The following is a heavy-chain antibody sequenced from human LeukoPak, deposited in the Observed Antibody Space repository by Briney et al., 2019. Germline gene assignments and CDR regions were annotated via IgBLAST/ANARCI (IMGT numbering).Heavy chain of an antibody. CDR1: GFTFSSCW. CDR3: ARGGLEPVDY. Sequence: GGSLRLSCAASGFTFSSCWMHWVRQTPGKGLVWVSRINSDGSSTSYADSVKGRFTISRDNAKNTLYLQMNSLRADDTAVYYCARGGLEPVDYWGQGTLVTVSS. D-gene: IGHD1-1*01. CDR2: INSDGSST. J-gene: IGHJ4*02. V-gene: IGHV3-74*01.